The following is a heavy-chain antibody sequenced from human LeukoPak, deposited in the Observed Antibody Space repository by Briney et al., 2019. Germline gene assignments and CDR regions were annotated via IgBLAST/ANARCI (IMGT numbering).Heavy chain of an antibody. J-gene: IGHJ4*02. CDR3: AKEPFAYDSSGYTDY. D-gene: IGHD3-22*01. CDR2: ISYDGSNK. V-gene: IGHV3-30*18. Sequence: GGSLRLSCAASGLTFSSYGMHWVRQAPGKGLEWVAVISYDGSNKYYADSVKGRFTISRDNSKNTLYLQMNSLRAEDTAVYYCAKEPFAYDSSGYTDYWGQGTLVTVSS. CDR1: GLTFSSYG.